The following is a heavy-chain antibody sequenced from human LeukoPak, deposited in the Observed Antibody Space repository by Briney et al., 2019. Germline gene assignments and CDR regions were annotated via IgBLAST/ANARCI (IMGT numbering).Heavy chain of an antibody. D-gene: IGHD3-10*01. J-gene: IGHJ3*02. V-gene: IGHV4-59*01. CDR1: GGSFSGYY. Sequence: PSETLSLTCAVYGGSFSGYYWSWIRQPPGKGLEWIGYIYYSGSTNYNPSLKSRVTISIDTSKNQFSLKLSSVTAADTAVYYCARDYSGWGTDAFDIWGQGTMVTVSS. CDR3: ARDYSGWGTDAFDI. CDR2: IYYSGST.